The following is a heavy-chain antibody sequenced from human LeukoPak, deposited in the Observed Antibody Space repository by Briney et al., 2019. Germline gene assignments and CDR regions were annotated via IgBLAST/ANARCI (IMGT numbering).Heavy chain of an antibody. CDR3: VKSPLGDCSNTRCSDR. J-gene: IGHJ4*02. D-gene: IGHD2-2*01. V-gene: IGHV3-9*01. Sequence: GGSLRLSCAASGFTFDDYAMHWVRQAPGKGLEWVSGISWNSGSIGYADSVKGRFTISRDNAQNSLYLQMNSLRDEDTAVYHCVKSPLGDCSNTRCSDRWGQGILVTVSS. CDR2: ISWNSGSI. CDR1: GFTFDDYA.